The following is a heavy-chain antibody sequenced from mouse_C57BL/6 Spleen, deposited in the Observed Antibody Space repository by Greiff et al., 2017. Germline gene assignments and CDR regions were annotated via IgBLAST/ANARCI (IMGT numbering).Heavy chain of an antibody. CDR2: IYPGGGYT. D-gene: IGHD2-1*01. CDR1: GYTFTNYW. V-gene: IGHV1-63*01. CDR3: ARIDGNFWYFDV. J-gene: IGHJ1*03. Sequence: QVQLKQSGAELVRPGTSVKMSCKASGYTFTNYWIGWAKQRPGHGLEWIGDIYPGGGYTNYNEKFKGKATLTANKSSSTAYMQFSSLTSEDSAIYYGARIDGNFWYFDVWGTGTTVTVSS.